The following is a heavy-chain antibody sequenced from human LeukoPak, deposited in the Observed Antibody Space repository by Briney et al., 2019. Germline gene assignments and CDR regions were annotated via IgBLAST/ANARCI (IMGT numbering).Heavy chain of an antibody. D-gene: IGHD5-24*01. CDR2: IYYSEST. J-gene: IGHJ4*02. Sequence: PSETLSLTCTASGCSVSSCSYYWIWLRPPPGMGLEWLGNIYYSESTDYSPSHKSRVTISVDTSKNQFSLKLSSVTAADTAVYYCARIPFGREAYKRSDSWGQGTLVTVSS. CDR3: ARIPFGREAYKRSDS. V-gene: IGHV4-61*01. CDR1: GCSVSSCSYY.